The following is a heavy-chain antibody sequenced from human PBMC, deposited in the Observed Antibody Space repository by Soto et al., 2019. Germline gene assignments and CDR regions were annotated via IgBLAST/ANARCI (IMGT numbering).Heavy chain of an antibody. J-gene: IGHJ4*02. D-gene: IGHD5-12*01. V-gene: IGHV4-30-4*01. CDR3: ARNSNLYSGYDKYYFDY. CDR1: GGSISSDVYY. CDR2: IYYSGST. Sequence: SETLSLTCTVSGGSISSDVYYWTWIRQPPRKGLEWIGYIYYSGSTYYNPSLKSRVTISVDTSKNQFSLKLSSVTAADTAVYYCARNSNLYSGYDKYYFDYWGQGTLVTVSS.